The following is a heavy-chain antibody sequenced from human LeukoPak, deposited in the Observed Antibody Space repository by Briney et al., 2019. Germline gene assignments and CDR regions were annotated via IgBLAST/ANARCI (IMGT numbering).Heavy chain of an antibody. CDR3: ARAHRIQLWSQSYYFDY. Sequence: GGSLRLSCAASGFTFSSYEMNWVRQAPGRGLEWVSYISSSGSTIYYADSVKGRFTISRDNAKSSLYLQMNSLRAEDTAVYYCARAHRIQLWSQSYYFDYWGQGTLVTVSS. V-gene: IGHV3-48*03. D-gene: IGHD5-18*01. CDR1: GFTFSSYE. J-gene: IGHJ4*02. CDR2: ISSSGSTI.